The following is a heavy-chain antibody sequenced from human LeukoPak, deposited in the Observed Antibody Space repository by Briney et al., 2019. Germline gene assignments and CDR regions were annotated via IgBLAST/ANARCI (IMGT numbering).Heavy chain of an antibody. CDR3: AIVTWEDSGDDRFDY. D-gene: IGHD5-12*01. V-gene: IGHV3-48*01. Sequence: GGSLRLSCAASGFTFSSYSMNWVHQAPGKGLEWVYYISSSSSNIYYADSVKGRFTISRDNAKNSLYLQMNSLRAEDTAVYDCAIVTWEDSGDDRFDYWGQGTLVTVSS. CDR1: GFTFSSYS. J-gene: IGHJ4*02. CDR2: ISSSSSNI.